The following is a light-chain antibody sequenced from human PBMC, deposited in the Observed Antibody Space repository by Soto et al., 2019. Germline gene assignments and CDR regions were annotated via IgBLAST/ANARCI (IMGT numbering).Light chain of an antibody. CDR2: RNN. Sequence: QSVLTQPPSASGAPGQRVTISCSGSTSNLGSNFVYWYQQLPGAAPKLLISRNNERPSGVPDRFSGSKSGTSASLGISGLRSEDDADYHCAAWDDSLSGVVFGGGTKLTVL. V-gene: IGLV1-47*01. J-gene: IGLJ3*02. CDR3: AAWDDSLSGVV. CDR1: TSNLGSNF.